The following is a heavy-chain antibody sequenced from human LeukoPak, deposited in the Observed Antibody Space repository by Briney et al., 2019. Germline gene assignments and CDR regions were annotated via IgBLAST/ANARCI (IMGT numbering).Heavy chain of an antibody. V-gene: IGHV1-69*13. CDR1: GGTFSSYA. Sequence: ASVKVSCKASGGTFSSYAISWVRQAPGQGLEWMGGIIPIFGSANYAQTFQGRVTITADESTNTVYMELSSLRSEDTAVYYCARDYVRNTSFYFDYWGQGTLVTVSS. D-gene: IGHD3-16*02. CDR2: IIPIFGSA. CDR3: ARDYVRNTSFYFDY. J-gene: IGHJ4*02.